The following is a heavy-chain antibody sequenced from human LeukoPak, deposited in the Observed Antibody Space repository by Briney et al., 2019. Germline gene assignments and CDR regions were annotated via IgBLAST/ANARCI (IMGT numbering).Heavy chain of an antibody. CDR2: INTDGSTT. Sequence: PGGSLRLSCAVSGFTFRSYWMHWVRQAPGKGLVWVSRINTDGSTTTYADSVRGRFTISRDNARNTLFLQMNSLRAEDTAVYYCAKDSTSPYYDFWSGYLGGDYWGQGTLVTVSS. J-gene: IGHJ4*02. CDR3: AKDSTSPYYDFWSGYLGGDY. V-gene: IGHV3-74*01. D-gene: IGHD3-3*01. CDR1: GFTFRSYW.